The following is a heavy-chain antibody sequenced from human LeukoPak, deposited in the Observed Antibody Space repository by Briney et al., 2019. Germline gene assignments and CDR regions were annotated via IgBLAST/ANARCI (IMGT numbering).Heavy chain of an antibody. CDR3: ASRLSSGWWAGAAFDI. J-gene: IGHJ3*02. Sequence: GGSLRLSCAASGFTFSDYYMSWIRQAPGKGLEWVSYISSSGSTIYYADSVKGRFTISRDNAKNSLYLQMNSLRAEDTAVYYCASRLSSGWWAGAAFDIWGQGTMVTVSS. CDR2: ISSSGSTI. CDR1: GFTFSDYY. D-gene: IGHD6-19*01. V-gene: IGHV3-11*04.